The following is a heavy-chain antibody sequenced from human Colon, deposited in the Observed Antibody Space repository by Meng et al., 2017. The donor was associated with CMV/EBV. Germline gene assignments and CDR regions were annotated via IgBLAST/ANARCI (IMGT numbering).Heavy chain of an antibody. J-gene: IGHJ6*02. V-gene: IGHV1-18*04. CDR2: ISTYNGNT. CDR1: GYTFTGHH. CDR3: ARDRSLSATTTFYYSYGMDV. D-gene: IGHD1-26*01. Sequence: ASVKVSCKASGYTFTGHHVHWVRQAPGQGLEWVGWISTYNGNTNYAQKLQGRVTMTTDTSTSTAYMELRSLRSDDTAVYYCARDRSLSATTTFYYSYGMDVWGQGTTVTVSS.